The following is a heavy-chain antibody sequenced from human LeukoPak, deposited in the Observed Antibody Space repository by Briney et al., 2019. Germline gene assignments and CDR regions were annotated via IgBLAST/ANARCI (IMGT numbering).Heavy chain of an antibody. V-gene: IGHV1-2*02. D-gene: IGHD1-26*01. CDR1: GYTFTGYY. CDR3: ARGATMSFTNFDY. J-gene: IGHJ4*02. Sequence: ASVKVSCKASGYTFTGYYMHWVRQAPGQGLEWMGWINPNSGGTNYAQKFQGRVTMTRDTSINTAYMELSRLRSDDTAVYYCARGATMSFTNFDYWAQGTLVTVSS. CDR2: INPNSGGT.